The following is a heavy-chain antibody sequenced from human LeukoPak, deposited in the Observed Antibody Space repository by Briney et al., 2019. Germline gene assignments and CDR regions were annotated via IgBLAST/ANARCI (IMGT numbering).Heavy chain of an antibody. Sequence: SVKVSCKASGGTFSSYAISWVRQAPGQGLEWMGRIIPILGIANYAQKFQGRVTITADKSTSTAYMELSSLRSEDTAVYYCARGLLEPTPMGFESVSYYYYGMDVWGQGTTVTVSS. CDR1: GGTFSSYA. CDR3: ARGLLEPTPMGFESVSYYYYGMDV. V-gene: IGHV1-69*04. J-gene: IGHJ6*02. CDR2: IIPILGIA. D-gene: IGHD1-1*01.